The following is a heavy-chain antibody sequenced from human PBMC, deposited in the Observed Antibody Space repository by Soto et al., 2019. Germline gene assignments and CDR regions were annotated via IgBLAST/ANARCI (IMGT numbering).Heavy chain of an antibody. D-gene: IGHD2-8*02. CDR2: ISPDGSDV. V-gene: IGHV3-74*01. CDR3: ACWGHIVPVAPSDFDR. CDR1: GFPFTNYW. J-gene: IGHJ4*02. Sequence: LRLSWAASGFPFTNYWMNWVRQTPGKGLMWVSRISPDGSDVGYADSVEGRFTVSRDNAKNTLYLQMHSLRAEDTAMYYCACWGHIVPVAPSDFDRWGQGTLVTVS.